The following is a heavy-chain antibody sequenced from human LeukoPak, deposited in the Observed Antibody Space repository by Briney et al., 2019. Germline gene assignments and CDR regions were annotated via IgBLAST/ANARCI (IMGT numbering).Heavy chain of an antibody. CDR1: GFTFSSYA. V-gene: IGHV3-23*01. CDR3: AKDLVVVVSAAMDAFDI. CDR2: ISGRGGST. D-gene: IGHD2-2*01. Sequence: PGGSLRLSCAASGFTFSSYAMSSVRQAPGKGLEWVSAISGRGGSTYYADAVKGRFTISRDNSKNTLYLQMNGLRAEDTAVYYCAKDLVVVVSAAMDAFDIWGQGTMVTVSS. J-gene: IGHJ3*02.